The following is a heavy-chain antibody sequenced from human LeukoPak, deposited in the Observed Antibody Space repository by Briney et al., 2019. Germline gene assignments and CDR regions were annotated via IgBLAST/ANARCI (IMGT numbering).Heavy chain of an antibody. V-gene: IGHV4-59*01. CDR1: GGSISSYY. Sequence: PSETLSLTCSVSGGSISSYYWSWIRQPPGKGLEWVGYTYYSGTTNDNPSLKSRVTISVATSKNHFSLKLSSVTAADTAVYYWARASDGSGTNYYYGMDVWGQGTTVTVSS. CDR2: TYYSGTT. D-gene: IGHD3-10*01. J-gene: IGHJ6*02. CDR3: ARASDGSGTNYYYGMDV.